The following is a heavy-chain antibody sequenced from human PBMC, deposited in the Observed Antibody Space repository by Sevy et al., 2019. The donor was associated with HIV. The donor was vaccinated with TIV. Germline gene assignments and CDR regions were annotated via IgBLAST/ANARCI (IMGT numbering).Heavy chain of an antibody. J-gene: IGHJ4*02. D-gene: IGHD6-19*01. CDR3: AKVGWGGAVAGLSFDS. Sequence: GGSLRLSCAASGFAFSTFAMNWVRQAPGKGLEWVSSISGDGRKSYYADSVKGRFTISRDNSKNTLYLQMDSLRTEDTAEFYCAKVGWGGAVAGLSFDSWGQGTLVTVSS. CDR1: GFAFSTFA. V-gene: IGHV3-23*01. CDR2: ISGDGRKS.